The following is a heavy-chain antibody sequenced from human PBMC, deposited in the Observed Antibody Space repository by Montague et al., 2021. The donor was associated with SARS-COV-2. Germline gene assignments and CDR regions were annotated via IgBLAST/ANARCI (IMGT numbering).Heavy chain of an antibody. CDR1: GFSLSTSGMC. J-gene: IGHJ4*02. V-gene: IGHV2-70*11. CDR3: AREYSSGVYFDY. Sequence: SLVKPTQTLTLTCTFSGFSLSTSGMCVSWIRQPPGKALEWLARIDWDDDKYYSTSLKTRLTISKDTSKNQVVLTVTNMDPVDTATYYCAREYSSGVYFDYWGQGTLVTVSS. CDR2: IDWDDDK. D-gene: IGHD6-19*01.